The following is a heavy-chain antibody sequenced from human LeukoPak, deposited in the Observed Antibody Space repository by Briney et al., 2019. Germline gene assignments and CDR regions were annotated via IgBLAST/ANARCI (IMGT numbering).Heavy chain of an antibody. D-gene: IGHD5-18*01. V-gene: IGHV4-59*08. CDR2: FHNSGTS. CDR3: ARHSPRSRRYSYGLDFDY. Sequence: SETLSLTCTVSDDSISDYYRGWIRQPPGKGLEWIGYFHNSGTSTYNPSLKSRVTISADTSKNQFSLKLSSVTAADTAVYYCARHSPRSRRYSYGLDFDYWGQGTLVTVSS. J-gene: IGHJ4*02. CDR1: DDSISDYY.